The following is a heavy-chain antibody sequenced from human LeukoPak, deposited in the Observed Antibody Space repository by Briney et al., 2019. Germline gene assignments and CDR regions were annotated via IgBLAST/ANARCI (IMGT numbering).Heavy chain of an antibody. CDR2: INPNSGGT. Sequence: ASVKVSCKASGYTFTGYYMHWVRQAPGQGLEWMGWINPNSGGTNYAQKFQGRVTMTRDTSISTAYMELSGLRFDDTAVYYCARGYCGGGSCSPGGYWGQGTLVTVSS. V-gene: IGHV1-2*02. J-gene: IGHJ4*02. D-gene: IGHD2-15*01. CDR1: GYTFTGYY. CDR3: ARGYCGGGSCSPGGY.